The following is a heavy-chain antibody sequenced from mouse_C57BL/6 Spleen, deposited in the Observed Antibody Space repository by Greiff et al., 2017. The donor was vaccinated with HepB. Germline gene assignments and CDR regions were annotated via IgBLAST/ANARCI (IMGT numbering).Heavy chain of an antibody. J-gene: IGHJ4*01. CDR1: GYTFTSYW. D-gene: IGHD1-1*01. CDR2: IYPGSGST. CDR3: AGGSSQSGAVDY. Sequence: VQLQQPGAELVKPGASVKMSCKASGYTFTSYWITWVKQRPGQGLEWIGDIYPGSGSTNYNEKFKSKATLTVDTSSSTAYMQLSSLTSEDSAVYYCAGGSSQSGAVDYWGQGTSVTVSS. V-gene: IGHV1-55*01.